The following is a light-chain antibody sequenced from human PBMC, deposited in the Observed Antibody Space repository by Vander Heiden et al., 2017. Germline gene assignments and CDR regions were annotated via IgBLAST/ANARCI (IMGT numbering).Light chain of an antibody. CDR1: SSGVGGYNY. CDR2: DVS. CDR3: CSDTSSSSCV. J-gene: IGLJ1*01. Sequence: QSSLPQPASVSASPGQSIPISCTVTSSGVGGYNYVSCYQQHPGNAHNLMIYDVSSRPAGVSSRFSASKAGNTASLTISVHEEEDEADYYYCSDTSSSSCVFGTGTKVTVL. V-gene: IGLV2-14*03.